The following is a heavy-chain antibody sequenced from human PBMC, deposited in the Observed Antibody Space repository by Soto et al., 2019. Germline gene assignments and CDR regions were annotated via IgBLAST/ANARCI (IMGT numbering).Heavy chain of an antibody. D-gene: IGHD3-3*01. J-gene: IGHJ6*02. V-gene: IGHV3-23*01. CDR1: GFTFSSYA. CDR3: ANNGCHHDFWSGSDSYYGMAV. CDR2: VSGSGDST. Sequence: PGGSLRLSCAASGFTFSSYAMTWVRQAPGKGLEWVSAVSGSGDSTYYADSVKGRFTISRDNSKKTLYLQMNSLRDEDTAVYYCANNGCHHDFWSGSDSYYGMAVWGQGTTVTVSS.